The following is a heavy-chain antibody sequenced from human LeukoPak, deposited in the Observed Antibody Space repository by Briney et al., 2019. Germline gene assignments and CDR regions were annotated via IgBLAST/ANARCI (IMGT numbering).Heavy chain of an antibody. V-gene: IGHV3-48*03. CDR2: ISSSGSSI. CDR3: VRDGGELEADGFDI. CDR1: GFTFSNYE. D-gene: IGHD2-21*01. Sequence: GGSLRLSCSASGFTFSNYEMNWVRQAPGKGLECVSYISSSGSSIYYADSVKGRFTMSRDNAKNSLYLQMNSLRAEDTAVYYCVRDGGELEADGFDIWGKGTMVTVSS. J-gene: IGHJ3*02.